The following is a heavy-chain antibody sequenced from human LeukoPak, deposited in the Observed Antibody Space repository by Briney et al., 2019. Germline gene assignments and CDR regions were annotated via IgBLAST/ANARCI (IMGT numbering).Heavy chain of an antibody. Sequence: ASVKVSCKASGYTFTSYYMHWVRQAPGQGLEWMGIINPSGGSTSYAQKFQGRVTMTRDMSTSTVYMELSSLRSEDTAVYYCARDNYDFWSGYYYYYYYYYMDVWGKGTTVTVSS. V-gene: IGHV1-46*01. CDR3: ARDNYDFWSGYYYYYYYYYMDV. CDR2: INPSGGST. D-gene: IGHD3-3*01. J-gene: IGHJ6*03. CDR1: GYTFTSYY.